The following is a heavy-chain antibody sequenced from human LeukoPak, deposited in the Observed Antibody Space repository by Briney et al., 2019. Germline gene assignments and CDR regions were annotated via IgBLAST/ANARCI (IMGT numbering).Heavy chain of an antibody. CDR1: GFSISSGNY. V-gene: IGHV4-38-2*02. CDR2: VHHSGSG. Sequence: SETLSLTCAVSGFSISSGNYWGWIRQPPGKGLEWIGTVHHSGSGNYNPSLRSRVTISVDTSQNQFSLKLNSVTAADTAIYYCVRDGTSSSACFDHWGQGTLVTVSS. J-gene: IGHJ4*02. CDR3: VRDGTSSSACFDH. D-gene: IGHD1/OR15-1a*01.